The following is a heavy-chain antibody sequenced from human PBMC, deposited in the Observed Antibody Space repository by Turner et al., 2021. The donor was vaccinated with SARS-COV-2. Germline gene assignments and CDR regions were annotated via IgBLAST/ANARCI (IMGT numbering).Heavy chain of an antibody. CDR3: AREVVGAIPGMDV. J-gene: IGHJ6*02. Sequence: EVQLVESGGGLVQPGGSLRLSCAASGFTFSSYEMNWVRQAPGKGLEWVSYISRSGSTIYYADSVKGRFTISRDNAKNSLYLQMNSLRAEDTAVYYCAREVVGAIPGMDVWGQGTTVTVSS. CDR1: GFTFSSYE. V-gene: IGHV3-48*03. D-gene: IGHD1-26*01. CDR2: ISRSGSTI.